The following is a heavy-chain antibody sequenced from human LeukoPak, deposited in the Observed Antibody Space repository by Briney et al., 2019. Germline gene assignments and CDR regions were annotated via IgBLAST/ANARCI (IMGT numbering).Heavy chain of an antibody. V-gene: IGHV3-49*03. CDR3: TRDPRQLSGMPSDY. Sequence: GGSLRLSCTASGFTFGDYAMSWFRQAPGKGLEWVGFIRSKAYGGTTEYAASVKGRFTISRDDSKSIAYLQMNSLKTEDTAVYYCTRDPRQLSGMPSDYWGQGTLVTVSS. CDR1: GFTFGDYA. CDR2: IRSKAYGGTT. D-gene: IGHD2-2*01. J-gene: IGHJ4*02.